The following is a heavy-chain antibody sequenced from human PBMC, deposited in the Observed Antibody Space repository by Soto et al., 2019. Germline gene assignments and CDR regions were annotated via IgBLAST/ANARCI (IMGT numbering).Heavy chain of an antibody. CDR1: GFTFSSYA. V-gene: IGHV3-30-3*01. Sequence: QVQLVESGGGVVQPGRSLRLSCAASGFTFSSYAMHWVRQAPGKGLEWVAVISYDGSNKYYADSVKGRFTISRDNSKNTLYLLMNSLRLEDTAVYYCARPLWRDDYNWGYFDLWGRGALVTVSS. J-gene: IGHJ2*01. D-gene: IGHD4-4*01. CDR2: ISYDGSNK. CDR3: ARPLWRDDYNWGYFDL.